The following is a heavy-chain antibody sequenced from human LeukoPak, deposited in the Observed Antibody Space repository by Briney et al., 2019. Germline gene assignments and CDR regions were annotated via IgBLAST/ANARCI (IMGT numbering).Heavy chain of an antibody. CDR3: ARGITMVRGELDY. D-gene: IGHD3-10*01. Sequence: ASVKVSCKAPGGTFSSYAISWVRQAPGQGLEWMGRIIPIFGTANYAQKFQGRVTITTDESTSTAYMELSSLRSEDTAVYYCARGITMVRGELDYWGQGTLVTVSS. V-gene: IGHV1-69*05. CDR2: IIPIFGTA. J-gene: IGHJ4*02. CDR1: GGTFSSYA.